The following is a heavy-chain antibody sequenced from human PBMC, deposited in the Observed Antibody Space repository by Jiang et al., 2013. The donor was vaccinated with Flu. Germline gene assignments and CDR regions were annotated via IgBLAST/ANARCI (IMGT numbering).Heavy chain of an antibody. Sequence: KPSDTLSLTCTLSGGSISSSSYYWGWIRQPPGKGLEWIGNIYYSGSTYYNPSLKSRVTISVDTSKNQFSLKLRSVTAADTAVYYCAMSPLGLGDQSRYYFDYWGQGTLVTVSS. V-gene: IGHV4-39*01. D-gene: IGHD3-16*01. CDR3: AMSPLGLGDQSRYYFDY. J-gene: IGHJ4*02. CDR1: GGSISSSSYY. CDR2: IYYSGST.